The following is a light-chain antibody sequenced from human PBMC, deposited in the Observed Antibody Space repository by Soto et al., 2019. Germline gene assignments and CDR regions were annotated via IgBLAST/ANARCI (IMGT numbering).Light chain of an antibody. J-gene: IGKJ4*01. Sequence: DIQMTQSPSSLSASVGDRVTITCRASQAITTYYLAWFQQKPGEAPKSLIYAVSNLHSGVPPRFSGSGSGTDFTLTISSLQPEDSATYFCQHYHQYPLTFGGGTKVEIK. CDR3: QHYHQYPLT. V-gene: IGKV1-16*01. CDR1: QAITTY. CDR2: AVS.